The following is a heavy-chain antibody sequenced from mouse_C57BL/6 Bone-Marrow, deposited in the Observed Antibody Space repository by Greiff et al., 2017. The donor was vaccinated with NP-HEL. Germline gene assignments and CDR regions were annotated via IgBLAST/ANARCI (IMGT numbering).Heavy chain of an antibody. D-gene: IGHD2-1*01. CDR3: ARGPYGNPFAY. J-gene: IGHJ3*01. CDR2: IYPGDGDT. V-gene: IGHV1-80*01. CDR1: GYASSSYW. Sequence: QVQLQQSGAELVKPGASVKISCKASGYASSSYWMNWVKQRPGKGLEWIGQIYPGDGDTNYNGKFKGKATLTADKSSSTAYMQLSSLTSEDSAVYFCARGPYGNPFAYWGQGTLVTVSA.